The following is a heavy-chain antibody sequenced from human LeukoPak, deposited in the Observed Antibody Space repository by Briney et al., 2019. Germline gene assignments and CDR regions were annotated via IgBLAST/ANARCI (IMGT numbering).Heavy chain of an antibody. V-gene: IGHV1-18*04. CDR1: GYTFTGYH. D-gene: IGHD5-18*01. Sequence: ASVNVSCRTSGYTFTGYHMHWVRQAPGKGLEWMGWISAYNGNTYYAQKLQGRVTMTTDTSTSTAYMELRSLRSDDTAVYYCARDYRQLWLPDYYYYGMDVWGQGTTVTVSS. CDR2: ISAYNGNT. CDR3: ARDYRQLWLPDYYYYGMDV. J-gene: IGHJ6*02.